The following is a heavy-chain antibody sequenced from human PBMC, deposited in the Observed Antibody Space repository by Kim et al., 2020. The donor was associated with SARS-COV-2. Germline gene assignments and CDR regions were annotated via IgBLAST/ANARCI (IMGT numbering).Heavy chain of an antibody. J-gene: IGHJ6*04. D-gene: IGHD6-13*01. CDR2: IDPSDSYT. Sequence: GESLKISCKGSGYSFTSYWISWVRQMPGKGLEWMGRIDPSDSYTNYSPSFQGHVTISADKSISTAYLQWSSLKASDTAMYYCARGDSSTDYYGMDVWGQRDHGHRLL. CDR3: ARGDSSTDYYGMDV. V-gene: IGHV5-10-1*01. CDR1: GYSFTSYW.